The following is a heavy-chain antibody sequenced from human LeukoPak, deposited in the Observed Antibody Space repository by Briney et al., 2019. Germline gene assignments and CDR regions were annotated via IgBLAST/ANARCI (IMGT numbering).Heavy chain of an antibody. J-gene: IGHJ4*02. Sequence: SETLSLTCTVSGGSISSGSYYWSWIRQPPGKGLEWIGYIYYSGSTNYNPSLKSRVTISVDTSKNQFSLKLSSVTAADTAVYYCAGTPITMVRGVPPAPFDYWGQGTLVTVSS. V-gene: IGHV4-61*01. CDR1: GGSISSGSYY. D-gene: IGHD3-10*01. CDR2: IYYSGST. CDR3: AGTPITMVRGVPPAPFDY.